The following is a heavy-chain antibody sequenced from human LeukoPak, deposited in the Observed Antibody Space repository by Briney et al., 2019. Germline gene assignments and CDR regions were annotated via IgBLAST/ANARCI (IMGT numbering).Heavy chain of an antibody. J-gene: IGHJ4*02. Sequence: ASVKVSCKASGYTFTAYYIHWVRQAPGQGLEWMGWLNLNSGGTNSAQNFQGRVTMTRDTSISTAYMEASRLTSDDTAVYFCARVKAYGGAGDFDYWGQGTLVTVSS. CDR3: ARVKAYGGAGDFDY. V-gene: IGHV1-2*02. CDR2: LNLNSGGT. D-gene: IGHD3-10*01. CDR1: GYTFTAYY.